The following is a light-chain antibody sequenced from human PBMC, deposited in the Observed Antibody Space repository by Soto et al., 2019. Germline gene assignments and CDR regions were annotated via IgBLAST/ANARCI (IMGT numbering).Light chain of an antibody. CDR3: QQRGT. CDR1: RSVSSTY. J-gene: IGKJ4*01. Sequence: VLTQSPGTLSLSPWERATLSCRASRSVSSTYLAWYQQKPGQAPRLLIYGSSSRATGIPDRFSGSGSGTDFTLTISSLEPEDFAVYYCQQRGTFGGGTKVDIK. CDR2: GSS. V-gene: IGKV3-20*01.